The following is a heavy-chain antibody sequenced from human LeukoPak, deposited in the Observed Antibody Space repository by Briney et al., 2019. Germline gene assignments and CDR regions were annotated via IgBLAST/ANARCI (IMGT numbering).Heavy chain of an antibody. D-gene: IGHD3-9*01. CDR2: ISSDGSNK. V-gene: IGHV3-30*18. CDR1: KFTLSNYG. CDR3: AKCPSGVLRYFAPIDY. Sequence: PGRSLRLSCAASKFTLSNYGMHWVRQAPGKGLEWVAVISSDGSNKYYADSVKGRFTISRDNSKNTLYLQMNSLRAEDTAVYYCAKCPSGVLRYFAPIDYWGQGTLVTVSS. J-gene: IGHJ4*02.